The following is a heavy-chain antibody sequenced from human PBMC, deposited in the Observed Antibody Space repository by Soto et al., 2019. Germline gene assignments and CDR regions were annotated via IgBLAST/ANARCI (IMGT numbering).Heavy chain of an antibody. CDR2: IQSKTDGETT. V-gene: IGHV3-15*07. Sequence: PGGPLTLSSTTHGFTFSNACMNCVRLAPRKKLERLGRIQSKTDGETTDHAPPEKCRVTMSRDASNNQQHRQMNSLKTEDTAVYYCTTDLVVAATPDDAFDIWGQGTMVTVSS. J-gene: IGHJ3*02. D-gene: IGHD2-15*01. CDR1: GFTFSNAC. CDR3: TTDLVVAATPDDAFDI.